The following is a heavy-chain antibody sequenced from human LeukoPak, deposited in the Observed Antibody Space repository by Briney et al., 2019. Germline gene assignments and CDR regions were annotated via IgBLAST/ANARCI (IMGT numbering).Heavy chain of an antibody. CDR2: MNPNSGNT. V-gene: IGHV1-8*01. J-gene: IGHJ6*02. D-gene: IGHD1-14*01. CDR3: AKMPGGPYGMDV. CDR1: GYTFTSYD. Sequence: ASVKVSCKASGYTFTSYDINWVRQATGQGLEWMGWMNPNSGNTGYAQKFQGRVTMTRNTSISTAYMELSSLRSEDTAVYYCAKMPGGPYGMDVWGQGTTVTVSS.